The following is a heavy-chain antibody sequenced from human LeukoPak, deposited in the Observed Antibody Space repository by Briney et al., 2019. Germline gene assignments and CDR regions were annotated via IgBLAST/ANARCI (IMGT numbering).Heavy chain of an antibody. CDR3: AGVRVFGTPIDY. J-gene: IGHJ4*02. D-gene: IGHD3-10*01. CDR2: INHSGST. CDR1: GGSFSGYY. V-gene: IGHV4-34*01. Sequence: SETLSLTCAVYGGSFSGYYWSWIRQPPGKGLEWIGEINHSGSTNYNPSLKSRVTISVDTSKNQFSLKLSSVTAADTAVYYCAGVRVFGTPIDYWGQGTLVTVSS.